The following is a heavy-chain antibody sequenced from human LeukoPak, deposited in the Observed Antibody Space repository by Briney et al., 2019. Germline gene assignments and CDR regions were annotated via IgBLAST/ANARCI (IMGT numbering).Heavy chain of an antibody. V-gene: IGHV4-39*01. CDR3: AKSGGYGLIDY. Sequence: SETLSLTCTVSSASISGSGYYWGWIRQPPGKGLEWIGSIYSSGGTYYNASLQSRVTISIETSKNQISLRLNSVTAADTAMYYCAKSGGYGLIDYWGQGTLVTVSS. CDR2: IYSSGGT. CDR1: SASISGSGYY. D-gene: IGHD1-26*01. J-gene: IGHJ4*02.